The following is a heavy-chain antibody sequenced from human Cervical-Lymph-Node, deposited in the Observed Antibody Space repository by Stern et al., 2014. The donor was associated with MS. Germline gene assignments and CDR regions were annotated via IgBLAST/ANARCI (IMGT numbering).Heavy chain of an antibody. J-gene: IGHJ6*02. Sequence: QVQLAQSGADVRKPASSVRLSCKASGDTLSNFAIFWVRQAPGQGLEWVGGVIPILGTANYAQKFEGRVTMSADESSNTVYMELGGLRSEDAAVYYCASAATNHSSSWCYYGGLDVWGQGTLVTVS. V-gene: IGHV1-69*01. CDR1: GDTLSNFA. CDR2: VIPILGTA. D-gene: IGHD6-13*01. CDR3: ASAATNHSSSWCYYGGLDV.